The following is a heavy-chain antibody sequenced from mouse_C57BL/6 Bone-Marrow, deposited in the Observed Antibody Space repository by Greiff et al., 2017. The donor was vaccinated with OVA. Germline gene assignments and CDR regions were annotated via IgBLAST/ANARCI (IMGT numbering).Heavy chain of an antibody. D-gene: IGHD1-1*01. CDR1: GYSITSGYY. Sequence: ESGPGLVKPSQSLSLTCSVTGYSITSGYYWNWIRQFPGNKLGWMGYISYDGSNNYDPSLKNRIPITRDTSKNQFFLKLNSVTTEDTATYYCAREDYGSSYRYFDVWGKGTTVTVSS. V-gene: IGHV3-6*01. CDR2: ISYDGSN. J-gene: IGHJ1*03. CDR3: AREDYGSSYRYFDV.